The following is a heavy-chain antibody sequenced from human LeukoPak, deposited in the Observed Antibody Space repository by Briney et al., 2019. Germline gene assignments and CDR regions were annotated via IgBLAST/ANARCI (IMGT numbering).Heavy chain of an antibody. J-gene: IGHJ3*02. CDR3: ARAYYYGSGSYAFDI. CDR1: GGSISSSSYY. Sequence: SETLSLTCTVSGGSISSSSYYWGWIRQPPGKGLEWIGYIYYSGSTNYNPSLKSRVTISVDTSKNQFSLKLSSVTAADTAVYYCARAYYYGSGSYAFDIWGQGTMVTVSS. D-gene: IGHD3-10*01. CDR2: IYYSGST. V-gene: IGHV4-61*05.